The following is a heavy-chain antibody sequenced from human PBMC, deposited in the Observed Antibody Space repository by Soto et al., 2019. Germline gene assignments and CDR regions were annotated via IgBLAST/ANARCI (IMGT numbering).Heavy chain of an antibody. V-gene: IGHV3-21*01. CDR2: ISSSGSFT. Sequence: GGSLRLSCAASGFSFNSYTMNWLRQAPGKGLEWVSSISSSGSFTDYADSVRGRFTISRDNAKNSLYLQMTSLSAEDTAVYYCSTSGSGWYGVDFDVWGQGTKVTVS. CDR1: GFSFNSYT. CDR3: STSGSGWYGVDFDV. D-gene: IGHD6-19*01. J-gene: IGHJ3*01.